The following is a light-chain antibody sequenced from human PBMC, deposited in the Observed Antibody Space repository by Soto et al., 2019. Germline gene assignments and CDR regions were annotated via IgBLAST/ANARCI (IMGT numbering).Light chain of an antibody. CDR3: QHYNNWPPWT. CDR2: GAS. Sequence: EVVMTQSPATLSVSPGERVTLSCRASQNVNRNLAWYQQKPGQAPRLLFIGASTRATGIPARFSGSGSGTEFTLTISSLQSEDFAVYYCQHYNNWPPWTFGQGTKVEIK. CDR1: QNVNRN. J-gene: IGKJ1*01. V-gene: IGKV3-15*01.